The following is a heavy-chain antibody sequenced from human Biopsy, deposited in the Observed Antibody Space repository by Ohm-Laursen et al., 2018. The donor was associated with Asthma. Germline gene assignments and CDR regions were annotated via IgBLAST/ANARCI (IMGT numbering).Heavy chain of an antibody. CDR2: INNSSSII. D-gene: IGHD2-15*01. CDR3: ERGYCRDDACYSPPDY. CDR1: GFTFSSYP. Sequence: SLRLSCAASGFTFSSYPMNWVRQAPGKGLEWLSYINNSSSIIYYADSVKGRFTISRDNAKNSLFLQMNSLRDEDTAVYYCERGYCRDDACYSPPDYWGQGTLVTVSS. V-gene: IGHV3-48*02. J-gene: IGHJ4*02.